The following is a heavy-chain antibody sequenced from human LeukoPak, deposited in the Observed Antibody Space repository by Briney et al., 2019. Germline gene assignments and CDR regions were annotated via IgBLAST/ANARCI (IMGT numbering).Heavy chain of an antibody. CDR2: IYPGDSDP. CDR3: ARLSIRYRTNGVCPLDY. V-gene: IGHV5-51*01. J-gene: IGHJ4*02. Sequence: GESLKISCQASGYIFISYWIGWGRQMPGKGLEWMGIIYPGDSDPRYSPSFQGQVTMSVDKSISTASLQWSSLKASDTAMYFCARLSIRYRTNGVCPLDYWGQGTPVTVSS. D-gene: IGHD2-8*01. CDR1: GYIFISYW.